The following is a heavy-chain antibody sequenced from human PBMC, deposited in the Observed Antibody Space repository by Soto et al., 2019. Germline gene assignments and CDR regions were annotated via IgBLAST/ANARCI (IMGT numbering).Heavy chain of an antibody. CDR2: IIPIFGTA. CDR3: AAQPHIVVVTATLYYYYGMDV. V-gene: IGHV1-69*01. CDR1: GGTFSSYA. D-gene: IGHD2-21*02. J-gene: IGHJ6*02. Sequence: QVQLVQSGAEVKKPGSSVKVSCKASGGTFSSYAISWVRQAPGQGLEWMGGIIPIFGTANYAQKFQGRVTITADESTSTAYMELSSLRYEDTAVYYCAAQPHIVVVTATLYYYYGMDVWGQGTTVTVSS.